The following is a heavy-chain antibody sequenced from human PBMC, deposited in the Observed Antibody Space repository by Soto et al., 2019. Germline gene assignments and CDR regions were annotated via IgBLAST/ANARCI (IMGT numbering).Heavy chain of an antibody. CDR2: IYSGGRT. Sequence: EVQLVESGGGLVQPGGSLRLSCAASGVTVSSKYMSWGRQAQGKGLACVLVIYSGGRTYYADSVKGRFTISRDNSKNTLYLQMNSLRAEDTAVYYCARDRYCSSTSCYKIGWFDPWGQGTLVTVSS. D-gene: IGHD2-2*02. V-gene: IGHV3-66*01. CDR3: ARDRYCSSTSCYKIGWFDP. CDR1: GVTVSSKY. J-gene: IGHJ5*02.